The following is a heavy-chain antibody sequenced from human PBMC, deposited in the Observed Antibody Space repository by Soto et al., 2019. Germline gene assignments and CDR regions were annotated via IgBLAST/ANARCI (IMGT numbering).Heavy chain of an antibody. CDR3: ARQLAYCGGDCYTAPIDY. CDR2: INPNTGGT. Sequence: ASVKVSCKASGYTFTKYYVLWVRQAPGQGPEWVGRINPNTGGTNYAQKFQDRVTMTRDTSITTAYMELSRLRSDDTAVYYCARQLAYCGGDCYTAPIDYWGQGTQVTVSS. V-gene: IGHV1-2*06. CDR1: GYTFTKYY. D-gene: IGHD2-21*02. J-gene: IGHJ4*02.